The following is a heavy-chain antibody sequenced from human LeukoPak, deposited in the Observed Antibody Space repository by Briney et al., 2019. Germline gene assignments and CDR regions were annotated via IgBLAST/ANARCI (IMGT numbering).Heavy chain of an antibody. CDR3: ARGPASGNFYVGDN. CDR2: INGDGSGI. J-gene: IGHJ4*02. CDR1: GFTFKNYW. Sequence: TGGSLRLSCAASGFTFKNYWMHWVRQAPGKGLVWVSHINGDGSGITYADSVKGRFTISRDNAKNTLTLHMNSLRAEDTAVYFCARGPASGNFYVGDNWGQGTLVTVSS. D-gene: IGHD2-15*01. V-gene: IGHV3-74*03.